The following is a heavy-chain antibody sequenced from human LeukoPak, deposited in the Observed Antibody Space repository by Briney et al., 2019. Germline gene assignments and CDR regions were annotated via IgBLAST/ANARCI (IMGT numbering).Heavy chain of an antibody. CDR3: AMMGVEGG. V-gene: IGHV4-38-2*02. CDR1: GGSISSYY. D-gene: IGHD3-16*01. Sequence: PSETLSLTCTVSGGSISSYYWGWIRQPPGKGLEWIGSIHHSGSTYYNPSLKSRVTISVDTSKNQFSLKLSSVTAADTAVYYCAMMGVEGGWGQGTLVTVSS. CDR2: IHHSGST. J-gene: IGHJ4*02.